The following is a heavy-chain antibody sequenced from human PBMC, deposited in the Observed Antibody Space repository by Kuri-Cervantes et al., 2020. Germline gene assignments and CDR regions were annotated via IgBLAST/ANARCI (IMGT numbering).Heavy chain of an antibody. Sequence: GESLKISCAASGFTFSDYYMSWIRQGPGKGLEWVAYISSRDSTIYYADSVKGRFTISRDNAKNSLYLQMNSLRGEDTAVYYCARDRVGGYSYGPAPYWGQGTLVTVSS. D-gene: IGHD5-18*01. CDR2: ISSRDSTI. CDR1: GFTFSDYY. V-gene: IGHV3-11*04. J-gene: IGHJ4*02. CDR3: ARDRVGGYSYGPAPY.